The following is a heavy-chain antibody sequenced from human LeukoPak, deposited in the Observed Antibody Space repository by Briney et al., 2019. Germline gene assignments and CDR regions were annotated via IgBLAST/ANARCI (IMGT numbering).Heavy chain of an antibody. CDR3: ARVWDSRSSA. CDR2: IYSGGST. Sequence: GGSLRLSCAASGFTDSSNYMSWVRQAPGKGLEWVSVIYSGGSTYYADSVKGRFTISRDNSKNTLYLQMNSLRAEDTAVYYCARVWDSRSSAWGQGTLVTVSS. D-gene: IGHD3-22*01. J-gene: IGHJ5*02. V-gene: IGHV3-66*01. CDR1: GFTDSSNY.